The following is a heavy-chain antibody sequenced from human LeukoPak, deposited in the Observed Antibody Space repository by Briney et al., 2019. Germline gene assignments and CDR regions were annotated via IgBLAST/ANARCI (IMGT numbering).Heavy chain of an antibody. J-gene: IGHJ4*02. V-gene: IGHV3-7*01. CDR1: GFTFSSYW. D-gene: IGHD6-6*01. CDR2: IKQDGSEK. CDR3: ARVLYSSSSLAFDY. Sequence: GGSLRLSCAASGFTFSSYWMSWVRQAPGKGLEWVANIKQDGSEKYYVDSVKGRFTISRDNAKNSLYLQMNSLRAEDTAVYYCARVLYSSSSLAFDYWGQGTLVTVSS.